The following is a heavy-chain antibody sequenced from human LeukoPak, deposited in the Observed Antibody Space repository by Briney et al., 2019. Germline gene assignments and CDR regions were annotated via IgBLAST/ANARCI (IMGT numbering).Heavy chain of an antibody. Sequence: PGGSLKLSCAASGFTFSDYYMSWIRQAPGKGLEWVSYISSSSSYTNYADSVKGRFTISRDNAKNSLYLQMNSLRAEDTAVYCCARTMVRGVNSYYFDYWGQGTLVTVSS. D-gene: IGHD3-10*01. V-gene: IGHV3-11*03. J-gene: IGHJ4*02. CDR2: ISSSSSYT. CDR1: GFTFSDYY. CDR3: ARTMVRGVNSYYFDY.